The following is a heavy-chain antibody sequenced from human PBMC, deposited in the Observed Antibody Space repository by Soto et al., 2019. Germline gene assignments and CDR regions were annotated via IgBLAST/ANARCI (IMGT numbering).Heavy chain of an antibody. J-gene: IGHJ6*02. CDR3: AREREIEAAAGSYYYGMDV. Sequence: ETLSLTCTVSGGSISSYYWSWIRQPAGKGLEWVGRIYTSGSTNYNPSLKSRVTMSVDTSKNQFSLKLSSVTAADTAVYYCAREREIEAAAGSYYYGMDVWGQGTTVTVSS. CDR2: IYTSGST. V-gene: IGHV4-4*07. CDR1: GGSISSYY. D-gene: IGHD6-13*01.